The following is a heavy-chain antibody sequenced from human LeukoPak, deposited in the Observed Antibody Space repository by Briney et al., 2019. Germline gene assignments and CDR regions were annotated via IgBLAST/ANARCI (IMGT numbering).Heavy chain of an antibody. CDR2: ITSSSSYT. D-gene: IGHD6-19*01. CDR1: GFTFSTYN. CDR3: AKGPNSGWYSRFDY. J-gene: IGHJ4*02. V-gene: IGHV3-21*01. Sequence: GGSLRLSCAASGFTFSTYNMNWVRQAPGKGLEWVSSITSSSSYTFYADSVKGRFTISRDNSKNTLYLQMNNLRAEDTAVYFCAKGPNSGWYSRFDYWGQGTLVTVSS.